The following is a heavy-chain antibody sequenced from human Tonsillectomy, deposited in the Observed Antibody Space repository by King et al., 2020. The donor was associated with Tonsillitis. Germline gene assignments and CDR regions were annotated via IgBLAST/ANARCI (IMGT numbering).Heavy chain of an antibody. CDR2: IYTGGFT. CDR3: ARDVAAAGFLWD. CDR1: GFTISYNY. J-gene: IGHJ4*02. Sequence: VQLVESGGGLIQPGGSLRLSCAASGFTISYNYMSWVRQATGKGLEWVAVIYTGGFTYYADSVKGRLTISRDNSKNPLSLQMKSLRAEDTAVYYCARDVAAAGFLWDWGQGALVTVSS. V-gene: IGHV3-53*01. D-gene: IGHD6-13*01.